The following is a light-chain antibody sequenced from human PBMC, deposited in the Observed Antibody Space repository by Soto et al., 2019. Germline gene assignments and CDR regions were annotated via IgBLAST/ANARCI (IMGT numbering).Light chain of an antibody. V-gene: IGKV1-16*02. CDR1: QGIDNY. CDR2: GAS. Sequence: IHITQSPSSLSASVGDRGTITCRASQGIDNYLAWFQQKEGKAPKPMIYGASTLLSGVPSNFSGSAYGTDFNLTISSLQPEDLATYYCLQYRASPSTFGGGTKVDIK. CDR3: LQYRASPST. J-gene: IGKJ4*01.